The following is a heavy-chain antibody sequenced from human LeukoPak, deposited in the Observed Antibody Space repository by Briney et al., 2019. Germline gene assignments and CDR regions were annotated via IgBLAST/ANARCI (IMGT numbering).Heavy chain of an antibody. CDR2: VNPNSGNT. Sequence: ASVKVSCKASGYTFTSYGFSWVRQAPGQGLEWMGWVNPNSGNTGYAQKFQGRVTMTMDPSISTAYMELSSLRSEDTAVYYCARRSDDYDSSAYYHWGQGTLVTVSS. V-gene: IGHV1-8*02. CDR3: ARRSDDYDSSAYYH. D-gene: IGHD3-22*01. CDR1: GYTFTSYG. J-gene: IGHJ4*02.